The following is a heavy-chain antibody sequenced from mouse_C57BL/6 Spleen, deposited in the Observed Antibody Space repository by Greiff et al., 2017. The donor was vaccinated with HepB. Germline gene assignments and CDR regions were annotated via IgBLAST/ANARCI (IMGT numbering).Heavy chain of an antibody. D-gene: IGHD2-12*01. CDR2: INPGSGGT. V-gene: IGHV1-54*01. CDR3: ARSSYSLDY. J-gene: IGHJ2*01. CDR1: GYAFTNYL. Sequence: VQLQESGAELVRPGTSVKVSCKASGYAFTNYLIEWVKQRPGQGLEWIGVINPGSGGTNYNEKFKGKATLTADKSSSTAYMQLSSLTSEDSAVYYCARSSYSLDYWGQGTTLTVSS.